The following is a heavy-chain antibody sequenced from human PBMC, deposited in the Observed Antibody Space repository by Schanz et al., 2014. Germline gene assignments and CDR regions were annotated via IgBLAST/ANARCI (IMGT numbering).Heavy chain of an antibody. V-gene: IGHV3-30*03. CDR2: ITYDGSNT. J-gene: IGHJ4*02. Sequence: VLLVESGGGLVQPGGSLRLSCAASGFTFTTYAMSWVRQAPGRGLEWVAIITYDGSNTYHADSVKGRFTISRDNSKNTLYLQMNSLRAEDTAVYYCIRGDIMVVPGAHFWGQGILVTVSS. D-gene: IGHD2-2*01. CDR3: IRGDIMVVPGAHF. CDR1: GFTFTTYA.